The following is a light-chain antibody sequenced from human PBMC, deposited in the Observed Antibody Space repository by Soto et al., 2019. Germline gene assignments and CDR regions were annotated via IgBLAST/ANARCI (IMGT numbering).Light chain of an antibody. CDR1: QSVSDN. V-gene: IGKV3-15*01. CDR3: HQYDAWPQGYT. J-gene: IGKJ2*01. CDR2: GAS. Sequence: EIVLTQSPATLSVSPGERATLSCRASQSVSDNLAWYQQKRGQAPRLLIHGASTRATGIPARFSGSGSGTEFTLTISRLQSEDFAVYYCHQYDAWPQGYTFGQGTKLEI.